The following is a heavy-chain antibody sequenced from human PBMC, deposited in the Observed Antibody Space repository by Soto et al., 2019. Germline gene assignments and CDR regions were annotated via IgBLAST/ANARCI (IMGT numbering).Heavy chain of an antibody. V-gene: IGHV1-69*14. CDR1: GGTFSSYA. D-gene: IGHD1-1*01. CDR3: ASEVNDRVGYYYYYGMDV. CDR2: IIPIFGTA. Sequence: QVQLVQSGAEVKKPGSSVKVSCKASGGTFSSYAISWVRQAPGQGLEWMGGIIPIFGTANYAQKFQGRVTITADKSTSTAYMELSTLSSEDTAVYYCASEVNDRVGYYYYYGMDVCGQGTTVTVSS. J-gene: IGHJ6*02.